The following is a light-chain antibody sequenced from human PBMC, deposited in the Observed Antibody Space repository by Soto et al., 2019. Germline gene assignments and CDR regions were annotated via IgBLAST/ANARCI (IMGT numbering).Light chain of an antibody. V-gene: IGKV1D-12*01. J-gene: IGKJ4*01. CDR2: GAS. CDR1: QDIASW. CDR3: QQANSFPLT. Sequence: DIQMTQSPSSVSASVGDSVTITCRASQDIASWLAWYQQKPGKAPNLLIYGASTLQSGVPSRFSGSRSGTDFTLTISSLQPEDFATYYCQQANSFPLTFGGGTKLEIK.